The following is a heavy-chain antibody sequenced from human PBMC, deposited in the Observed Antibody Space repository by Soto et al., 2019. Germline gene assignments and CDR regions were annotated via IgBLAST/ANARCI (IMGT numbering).Heavy chain of an antibody. CDR2: ISAYNGKR. CDR1: GYDFTSYG. CDR3: ARGRIVASIHDAFEI. V-gene: IGHV1-18*01. J-gene: IGHJ3*02. Sequence: QGQLLQSGDEVKKPGASVRVSCRASGYDFTSYGISWVRQAPGQGLEWVSWISAYNGKRDTAQKFQSRVTMTLDTSTETAHMELGDLTSADTAVYYCARGRIVASIHDAFEIWGQGTMVAVSS. D-gene: IGHD2-21*01.